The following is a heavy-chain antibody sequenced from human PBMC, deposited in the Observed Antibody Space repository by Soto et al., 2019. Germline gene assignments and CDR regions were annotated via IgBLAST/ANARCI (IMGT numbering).Heavy chain of an antibody. J-gene: IGHJ6*02. CDR2: IDPSDSYT. CDR3: ARPLHYYYGMDV. CDR1: GYSFTNYW. Sequence: PGESLKISCKGSGYSFTNYWISWVRQMPGKGLEWMGRIDPSDSYTNYSPSFQGHVTISADKSISTAYLQWSSLKASDTAMYYCARPLHYYYGMDVWGQGTTVTVSS. V-gene: IGHV5-10-1*01. D-gene: IGHD3-16*02.